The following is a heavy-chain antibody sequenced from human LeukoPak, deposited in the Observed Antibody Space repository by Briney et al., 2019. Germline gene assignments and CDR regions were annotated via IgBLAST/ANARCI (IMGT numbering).Heavy chain of an antibody. CDR3: ARDCYGQADN. Sequence: GGSLRLSCAASGFTFSSYTMNWVRQAPGKGLEWVSSISRSSGSIYYADSVRGRFTISRDNAKNSLFLKMNSLRTEDTAVYYCARDCYGQADNWGQGILVTVSS. D-gene: IGHD2-2*01. CDR2: ISRSSGSI. CDR1: GFTFSSYT. V-gene: IGHV3-21*01. J-gene: IGHJ4*02.